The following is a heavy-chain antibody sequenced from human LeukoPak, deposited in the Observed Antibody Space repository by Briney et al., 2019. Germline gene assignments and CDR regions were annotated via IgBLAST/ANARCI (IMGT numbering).Heavy chain of an antibody. J-gene: IGHJ3*02. CDR1: GYTFTSYG. CDR2: ISAYNGNT. V-gene: IGHV1-18*01. CDR3: ARCDSTGDAFDI. D-gene: IGHD2/OR15-2a*01. Sequence: GTSVKVSCKASGYTFTSYGISWVRQAPGQGLEWMGWISAYNGNTNYAQKFQGRVTITADKSTSTAYMELSSLRSEDTAVYYCARCDSTGDAFDIWGQGTMVTVSS.